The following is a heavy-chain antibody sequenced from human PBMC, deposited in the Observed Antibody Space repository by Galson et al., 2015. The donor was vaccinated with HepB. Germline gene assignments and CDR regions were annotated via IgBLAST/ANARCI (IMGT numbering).Heavy chain of an antibody. CDR1: GYTFTSYD. CDR3: ARAIIASGYYDFWSGSSSTYYMDV. Sequence: SVKVSCKASGYTFTSYDINWVRQATGQGLEWMGWMNPNSGNTGYAQKFQGRVTMTRNTSISTAYMELSSLRSEDTAVYYCARAIIASGYYDFWSGSSSTYYMDVWGKGTTVTVSS. J-gene: IGHJ6*03. D-gene: IGHD3-3*01. CDR2: MNPNSGNT. V-gene: IGHV1-8*01.